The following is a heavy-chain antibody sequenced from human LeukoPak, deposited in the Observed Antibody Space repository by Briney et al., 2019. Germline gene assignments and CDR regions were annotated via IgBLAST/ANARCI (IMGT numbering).Heavy chain of an antibody. J-gene: IGHJ3*02. D-gene: IGHD1-26*01. CDR1: GITFSTYW. V-gene: IGHV3-7*01. Sequence: GGSLRLSCAGSGITFSTYWMDWVRQAPGKGLEWVANIKQDGSEKYYVDSVKGRFTISRDNAKNSLYLQMNSLRAEDTAVYYCVRDWEGAFDIWGQGTMVTVSS. CDR3: VRDWEGAFDI. CDR2: IKQDGSEK.